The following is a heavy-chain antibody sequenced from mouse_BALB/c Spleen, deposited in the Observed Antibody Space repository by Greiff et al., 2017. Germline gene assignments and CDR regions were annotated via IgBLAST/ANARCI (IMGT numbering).Heavy chain of an antibody. CDR3: ARHYYDGYYTFAY. Sequence: EVQLEESGGGLVQPGGSLKLSCAASGFAFSSYDMSWVRQTPEKRLEWVAYISSGGGSTYYPHTVKGRFTISRDNAKNTLYLQLSSLKSEDTAMYYCARHYYDGYYTFAYWGQGTLVTVSA. J-gene: IGHJ3*01. V-gene: IGHV5-12-1*01. D-gene: IGHD2-3*01. CDR2: ISSGGGST. CDR1: GFAFSSYD.